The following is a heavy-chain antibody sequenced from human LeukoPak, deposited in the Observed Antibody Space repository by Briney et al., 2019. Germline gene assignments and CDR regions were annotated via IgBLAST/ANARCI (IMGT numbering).Heavy chain of an antibody. CDR3: ARERQDTVIHSGAFDI. J-gene: IGHJ3*02. CDR2: TASDGSHT. D-gene: IGHD2-21*02. CDR1: GFTFSNYF. V-gene: IGHV3-30*04. Sequence: PGGSLRLSCAASGFTFSNYFMHWVRQAPGKGLEWVADTASDGSHTFYVESVKGRFTISRDNSKNTLYLQMNSLRAEDTAVYFCARERQDTVIHSGAFDIWGQGTMVTVSS.